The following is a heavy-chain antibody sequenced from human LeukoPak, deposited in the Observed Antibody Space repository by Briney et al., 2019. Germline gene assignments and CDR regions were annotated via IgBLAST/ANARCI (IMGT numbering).Heavy chain of an antibody. D-gene: IGHD1-26*01. CDR2: IHYTGSA. CDR3: ARHDSGHGFPLDY. J-gene: IGHJ4*02. V-gene: IGHV4-59*08. Sequence: NASETLSLTCTVSGDSISTYYWSWIRQPPGKGLGWIGYIHYTGSANYNPSLKSRVTMSLDTSKNQFSLKLRFVTAADTAVYYCARHDSGHGFPLDYWGQGTLVTVSS. CDR1: GDSISTYY.